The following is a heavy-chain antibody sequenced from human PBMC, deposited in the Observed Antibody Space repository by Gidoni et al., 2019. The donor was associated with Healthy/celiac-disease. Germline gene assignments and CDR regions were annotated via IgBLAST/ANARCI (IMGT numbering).Heavy chain of an antibody. CDR2: INHSGST. D-gene: IGHD3-10*01. V-gene: IGHV4-34*01. CDR3: ARATTVWFGELLPDY. J-gene: IGHJ4*02. CDR1: GGSFSGYY. Sequence: VQLQQWGAGLLKPSETLSLTCAVYGGSFSGYYWSWIRQPPGKGLEWIGEINHSGSTNSNPSLKSRVTISLDTSKNQFSLKLSSVTAADTAVYYCARATTVWFGELLPDYWGQGTLVTVSS.